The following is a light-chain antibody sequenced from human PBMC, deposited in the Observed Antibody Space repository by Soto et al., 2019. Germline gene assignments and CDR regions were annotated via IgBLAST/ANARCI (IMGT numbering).Light chain of an antibody. Sequence: QSVLTQPPSASGTPGQRVTISCSGGSSNIGSNYAYWYRQLRGTAPKLVIYANSQRPSGVPDRFSGSKSGTSASLAISGLRSEDEADYYCATWDDSLRGVLFGGGTKLTVL. CDR3: ATWDDSLRGVL. J-gene: IGLJ2*01. CDR2: ANS. V-gene: IGLV1-47*01. CDR1: SSNIGSNY.